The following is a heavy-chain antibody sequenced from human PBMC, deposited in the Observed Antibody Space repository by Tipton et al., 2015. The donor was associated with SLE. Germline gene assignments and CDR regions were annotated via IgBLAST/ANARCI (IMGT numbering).Heavy chain of an antibody. Sequence: SLRLSCTGSGFTFIDNTMSWFRQAPGKGLEWVGFIRSKAYGGTTDYAASVKGRFTIAREDAANSVYLQMSQLRGDDTAVYYCAISAASAFYYGMDVWGPGTTVTVSS. CDR2: IRSKAYGGTT. CDR3: AISAASAFYYGMDV. V-gene: IGHV3-49*03. D-gene: IGHD3-3*01. CDR1: GFTFIDNT. J-gene: IGHJ6*02.